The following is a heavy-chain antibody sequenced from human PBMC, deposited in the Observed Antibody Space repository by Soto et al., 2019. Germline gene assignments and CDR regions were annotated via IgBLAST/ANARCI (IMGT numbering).Heavy chain of an antibody. V-gene: IGHV4-59*08. CDR1: GGSISSYY. CDR3: ARSTSYYDILTGYYPPNWFDP. J-gene: IGHJ5*02. Sequence: SETLSLTCTVSGGSISSYYWSWIRQPPGKGLEWIGYIYYSGSTNYNPSLKSRVTISVDTPKNQFSLELSSVTAADTAVYYCARSTSYYDILTGYYPPNWFDPWGQGTLVTVSS. D-gene: IGHD3-9*01. CDR2: IYYSGST.